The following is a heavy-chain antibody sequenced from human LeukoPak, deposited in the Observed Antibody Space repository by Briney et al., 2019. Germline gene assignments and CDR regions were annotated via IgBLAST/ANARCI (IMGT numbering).Heavy chain of an antibody. CDR1: GFTFSSYG. CDR3: ARSYGGSPDDY. V-gene: IGHV3-30*03. Sequence: GGSLRLSCAASGFTFSSYGMHWVRQAPGKGLEWVAVISYDGSNKYYADSVKGRFTISRDNSKNTLYLQMNSLRAEDTAVYYCARSYGGSPDDYWGQGTLVTVSS. D-gene: IGHD4-23*01. J-gene: IGHJ4*02. CDR2: ISYDGSNK.